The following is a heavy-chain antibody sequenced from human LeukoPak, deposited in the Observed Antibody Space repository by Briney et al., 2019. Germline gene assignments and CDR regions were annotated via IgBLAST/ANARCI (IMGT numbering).Heavy chain of an antibody. CDR2: VDPEDGET. Sequence: PCKASGYTFTDYYMHWVQQAPPEGLEWVGGVDPEDGETIYAQKLQGRVTITADTSTDPAYMALRRLRSEDAAVDDCERHRSRGGDGCDSSDYWGQGTLVTVSS. CDR1: GYTFTDYY. CDR3: ERHRSRGGDGCDSSDY. D-gene: IGHD5-24*01. J-gene: IGHJ4*02. V-gene: IGHV1-69-2*01.